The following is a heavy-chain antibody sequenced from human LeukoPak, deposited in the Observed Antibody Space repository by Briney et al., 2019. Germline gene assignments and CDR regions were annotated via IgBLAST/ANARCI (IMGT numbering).Heavy chain of an antibody. CDR3: ATDDYRGLGY. J-gene: IGHJ4*02. CDR2: INMVGSHT. CDR1: GITFTNYC. V-gene: IGHV3-74*01. D-gene: IGHD4-11*01. Sequence: SGGSLRLSCTASGITFTNYCMHWVRQAPGKGLVWVSHINMVGSHTTYADSVKGRFTISRDNAKSTLYLQLNSLRAEDTAVYYCATDDYRGLGYWGQGTLVTVSS.